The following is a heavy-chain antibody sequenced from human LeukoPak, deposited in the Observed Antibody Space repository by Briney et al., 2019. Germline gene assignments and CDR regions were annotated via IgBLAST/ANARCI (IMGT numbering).Heavy chain of an antibody. CDR3: AKDNHYYDSKGAFDI. Sequence: GGSLRLSCAASGFTFSSYAMSWVRQAPGKGLEWVSAISGSGGSTYYADSVKGRFTISRDNSKNTLYLLMNSLRAEDTAVYYCAKDNHYYDSKGAFDIWGQGTMVTVSS. D-gene: IGHD3-22*01. V-gene: IGHV3-23*01. CDR2: ISGSGGST. J-gene: IGHJ3*02. CDR1: GFTFSSYA.